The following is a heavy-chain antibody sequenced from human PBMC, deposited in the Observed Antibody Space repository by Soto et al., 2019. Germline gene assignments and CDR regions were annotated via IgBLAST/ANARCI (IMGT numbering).Heavy chain of an antibody. Sequence: GGSLRLSCAASGFTFSSYAMSWVRQAPGKGLEWVSAISGSGGSTYYADSVKGRFTISRDNSKNTLYLQMNSLRAEDTAVYYCAKDPGRYDFWSGHYYYGMDVWGQGTTVTVS. CDR1: GFTFSSYA. J-gene: IGHJ6*02. CDR2: ISGSGGST. CDR3: AKDPGRYDFWSGHYYYGMDV. V-gene: IGHV3-23*01. D-gene: IGHD3-3*01.